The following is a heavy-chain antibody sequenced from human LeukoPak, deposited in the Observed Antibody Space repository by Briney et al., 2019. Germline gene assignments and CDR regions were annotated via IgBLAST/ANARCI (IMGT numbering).Heavy chain of an antibody. CDR3: ARDRGPGFDC. Sequence: KPSETLSLTCAVYCASFSGYYWSWIRQPPGKGLEWIGYIYHSGNTYYNPSLKSRVTISIDRSKNQFSLKLSSVTAADAAVYYCARDRGPGFDCWGQGTLVTVSS. CDR1: CASFSGYY. D-gene: IGHD3-10*01. J-gene: IGHJ4*02. V-gene: IGHV4-30-2*01. CDR2: IYHSGNT.